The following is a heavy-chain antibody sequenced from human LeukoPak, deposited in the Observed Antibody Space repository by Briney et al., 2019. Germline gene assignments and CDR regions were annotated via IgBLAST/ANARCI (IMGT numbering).Heavy chain of an antibody. J-gene: IGHJ4*02. CDR1: GFTFSTYA. Sequence: PGGSLRLSCAASGFTFSTYAMSGVRQAPGKGLEWVSGISGSGGSTYCADSVKGRFTISRDTSKNTLYLEMNSLGAEDTALYYCAKSKGSSWYGVDNWGQGTLVTVSS. D-gene: IGHD6-13*01. CDR2: ISGSGGST. CDR3: AKSKGSSWYGVDN. V-gene: IGHV3-23*01.